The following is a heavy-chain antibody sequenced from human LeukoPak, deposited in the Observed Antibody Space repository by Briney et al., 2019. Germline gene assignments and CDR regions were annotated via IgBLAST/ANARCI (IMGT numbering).Heavy chain of an antibody. CDR3: AKGSKAVLFTRDHYMDV. V-gene: IGHV3-30*02. D-gene: IGHD6-19*01. CDR2: IRYDGSNK. J-gene: IGHJ6*03. CDR1: GFTFSSYG. Sequence: GGSLRLSCAASGFTFSSYGMHWVRQAPGKGLEWVAFIRYDGSNKYYADSVRGRFTISRDNSKNTLYLHMNSLRAEDTAVYFCAKGSKAVLFTRDHYMDVWSKGTTVTISS.